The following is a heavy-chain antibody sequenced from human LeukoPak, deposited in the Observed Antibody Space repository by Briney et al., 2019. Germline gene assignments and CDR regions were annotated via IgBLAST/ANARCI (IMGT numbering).Heavy chain of an antibody. CDR3: ARDRIDIVVVVAATRGAFDI. CDR2: IIPILGTT. Sequence: ASVKVPCKASGYTFTNYYIHWVRQAPGQGLEWMGRIIPILGTTNYAQKFQGRVTITADKSTSTAYMELSSLRSEDTAVYYCARDRIDIVVVVAATRGAFDIWGQGTMVTVSS. J-gene: IGHJ3*02. D-gene: IGHD2-15*01. CDR1: GYTFTNYY. V-gene: IGHV1-69*08.